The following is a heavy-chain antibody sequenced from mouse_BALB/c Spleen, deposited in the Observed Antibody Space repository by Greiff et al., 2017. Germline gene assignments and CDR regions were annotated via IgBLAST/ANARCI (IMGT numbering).Heavy chain of an antibody. D-gene: IGHD2-1*01. CDR3: TSYGNPYYFDY. CDR2: IRLKSNNYAT. V-gene: IGHV6-6*02. CDR1: GFTFSNYW. Sequence: EVKVVESGGGLVQPGGSMKLSCVASGFTFSNYWMNWVRQSPEKGLEWVAEIRLKSNNYATHYAESVKGRFTISRDDSKSSVYLQMNNLRAEDTGIYYCTSYGNPYYFDYWGQGTTLTVSS. J-gene: IGHJ2*01.